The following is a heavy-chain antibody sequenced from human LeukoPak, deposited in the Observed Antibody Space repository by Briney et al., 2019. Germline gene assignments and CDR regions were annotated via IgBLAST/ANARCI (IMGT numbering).Heavy chain of an antibody. CDR3: ARGRSRKVGAIHDY. D-gene: IGHD1-26*01. Sequence: GASVKVSCKASGYTFTSYDINWVRQATGQGLEWMGWMNPNSGNTGYAQKFQGRVTMTRNTSISTAYMELSSLRSGDTAVYYCARGRSRKVGAIHDYWGQGTLVTVSS. V-gene: IGHV1-8*01. J-gene: IGHJ4*02. CDR1: GYTFTSYD. CDR2: MNPNSGNT.